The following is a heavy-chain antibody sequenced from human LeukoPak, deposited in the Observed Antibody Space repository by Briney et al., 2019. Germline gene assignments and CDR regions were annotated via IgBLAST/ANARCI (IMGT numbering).Heavy chain of an antibody. Sequence: GASVTVSFTGSGYTFTIYGISWVRQAPGQGLEWVGWISAYNGNTNYAQKLQGRVTMTTDTSTSTAYMELRSLRSDDTAVYYCARDRARDLTDYWGQGTLVTVSS. CDR3: ARDRARDLTDY. CDR1: GYTFTIYG. J-gene: IGHJ4*02. CDR2: ISAYNGNT. V-gene: IGHV1-18*01.